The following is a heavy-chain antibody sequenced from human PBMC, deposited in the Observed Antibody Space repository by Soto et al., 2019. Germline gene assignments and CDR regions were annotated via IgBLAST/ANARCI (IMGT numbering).Heavy chain of an antibody. V-gene: IGHV3-23*01. Sequence: DVQLLESGGGLVQPEGSLRLSCAASGFTFSSYAMGGARQGPGKGLEWVAVVSIGGSTHYADSVRGRFTISRDNSKNTLSLQMNSLTAEDTAVYFCAKRRGAGGHFDYWGQGALVTVSS. CDR1: GFTFSSYA. CDR3: AKRRGAGGHFDY. CDR2: VSIGGST. J-gene: IGHJ4*02. D-gene: IGHD2-15*01.